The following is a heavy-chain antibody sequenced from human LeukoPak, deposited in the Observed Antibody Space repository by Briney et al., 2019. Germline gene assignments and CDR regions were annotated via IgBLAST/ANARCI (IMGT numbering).Heavy chain of an antibody. CDR2: IYYSGST. J-gene: IGHJ5*02. D-gene: IGHD2-2*01. CDR3: ARGLPAARTNWFDP. V-gene: IGHV4-39*07. CDR1: GGSISSSSYY. Sequence: SETLSPTCTVSGGSISSSSYYWGWIRQPPGKGLEWIGGIYYSGSTYYNPSLKSRVTISVDTSKNQFSLKLSSVTAADTAVYYCARGLPAARTNWFDPWGQGTLVTVSS.